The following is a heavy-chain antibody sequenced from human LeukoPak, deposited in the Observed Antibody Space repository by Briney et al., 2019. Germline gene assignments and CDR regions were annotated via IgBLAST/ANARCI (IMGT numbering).Heavy chain of an antibody. V-gene: IGHV4-34*01. CDR1: GGSFSGYY. J-gene: IGHJ4*02. Sequence: PSETLSLTCAVYGGSFSGYYWSWIRQPPGKGLEWIGEINHSGSTNYNPSLKSRVTISVDTSKNQFSLKLSSVTAADTAVYYCARPARAYYYDSSGYYYGSWGQGTLVTVSS. D-gene: IGHD3-22*01. CDR3: ARPARAYYYDSSGYYYGS. CDR2: INHSGST.